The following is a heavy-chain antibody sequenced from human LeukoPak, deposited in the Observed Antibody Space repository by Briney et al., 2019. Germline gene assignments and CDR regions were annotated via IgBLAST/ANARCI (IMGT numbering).Heavy chain of an antibody. CDR1: GGSISTGDYY. CDR3: ARIVGAGDAFDI. J-gene: IGHJ3*02. V-gene: IGHV4-30-4*08. D-gene: IGHD1-26*01. CDR2: IYYSGST. Sequence: ASETLSLTCTVSGGSISTGDYYWSWIRQPPGKGLEWIGYIYYSGSTYYNPSLKSRVTISVDTSKNQFSLKLSSVTAADTAVYYCARIVGAGDAFDIWGQGTMVTVSS.